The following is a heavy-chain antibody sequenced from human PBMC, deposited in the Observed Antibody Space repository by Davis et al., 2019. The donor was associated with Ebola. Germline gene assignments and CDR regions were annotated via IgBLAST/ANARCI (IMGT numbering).Heavy chain of an antibody. D-gene: IGHD3-10*01. CDR3: ARSGLRAKTIDY. V-gene: IGHV3-21*01. CDR1: GFTFISYS. Sequence: GESLKISCAVSGFTFISYSMNWVRQAPGKGLEWVSSISSSGAVRYYADSVKGRFTISRDNAKNSLSLQMNSLRAEDTAVYYCARSGLRAKTIDYWGQGTLVTVSS. CDR2: ISSSGAVR. J-gene: IGHJ4*02.